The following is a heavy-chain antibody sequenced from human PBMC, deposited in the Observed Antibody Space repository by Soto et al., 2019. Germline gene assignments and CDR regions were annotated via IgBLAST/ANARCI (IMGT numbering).Heavy chain of an antibody. CDR1: GGSISSSSYY. CDR3: ASIGVYYYYGMDV. Sequence: SETLSLTCTVSGGSISSSSYYWGWIRQPPGKGLEWVGSIYYSGSTYYNPSLKSRVTISVDTSKNQFSLKLSSVTAADTAVYYCASIGVYYYYGMDVWGQGTTVTVSS. J-gene: IGHJ6*02. D-gene: IGHD2-21*01. V-gene: IGHV4-39*01. CDR2: IYYSGST.